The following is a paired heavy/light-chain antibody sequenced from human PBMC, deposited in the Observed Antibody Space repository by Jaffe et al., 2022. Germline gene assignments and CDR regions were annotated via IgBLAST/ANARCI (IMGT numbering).Light chain of an antibody. V-gene: IGKV1-8*01. CDR1: QGISSY. Sequence: AIRMTQSPSSFSASTGDRVTITCRASQGISSYLAWYQQKPGKAPKLLIYGAFTLQSGVPSRFSGSGSETDFTLTISSLQSEDFATYYCQQYYSYSVTFGGGTKVEIK. J-gene: IGKJ4*01. CDR2: GAF. CDR3: QQYYSYSVT.
Heavy chain of an antibody. V-gene: IGHV3-23*01. CDR1: GFTFTNYV. CDR3: AKDPGIAVAGRGAYFDY. Sequence: EVQLLESGGGLVQPGGSLRLSCAASGFTFTNYVMSWVRQAPGKGLEWVSSISTSGGSTYYADSVKGRFTISRDNSKNTLYLQMNSLRAEDTAVYYCAKDPGIAVAGRGAYFDYWGQGTLVTVSS. J-gene: IGHJ4*02. CDR2: ISTSGGST. D-gene: IGHD6-19*01.